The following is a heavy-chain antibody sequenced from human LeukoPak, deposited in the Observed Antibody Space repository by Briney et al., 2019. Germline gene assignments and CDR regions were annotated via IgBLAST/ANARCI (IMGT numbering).Heavy chain of an antibody. CDR1: GNSLNDYH. CDR3: GRDPTYRNYFDS. D-gene: IGHD1-1*01. Sequence: ASVKVSCKASGNSLNDYHMHWVRQAPGQGLEWLGIIRPGGDGPSYAQKFQGRVTMTRDMSTSTVYMELSSLTSDDTAVYYCGRDPTYRNYFDSWGQGTLVTVSS. J-gene: IGHJ4*02. V-gene: IGHV1-46*02. CDR2: IRPGGDGP.